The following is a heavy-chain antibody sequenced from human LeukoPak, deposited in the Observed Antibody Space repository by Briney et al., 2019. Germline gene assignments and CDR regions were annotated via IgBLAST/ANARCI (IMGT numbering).Heavy chain of an antibody. Sequence: ASVKVSCKASGYTLTGYYMHWLRQAPGQGLEWMGWINPNSGDTNYAQKFQGRVTMTRDTSISTAYMELSRLTSDDTAVYYCARGGGSGYYLFDYWGQGTLVTVSS. J-gene: IGHJ4*02. CDR1: GYTLTGYY. CDR3: ARGGGSGYYLFDY. V-gene: IGHV1-2*02. D-gene: IGHD3-22*01. CDR2: INPNSGDT.